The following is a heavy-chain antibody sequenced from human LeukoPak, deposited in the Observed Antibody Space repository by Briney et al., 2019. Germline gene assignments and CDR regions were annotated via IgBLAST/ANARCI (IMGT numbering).Heavy chain of an antibody. CDR3: AADYGDYVSPSD. D-gene: IGHD4-17*01. J-gene: IGHJ4*02. CDR2: SSYDGTNK. V-gene: IGHV3-30*04. CDR1: GFNFRDSA. Sequence: GTSLRLSCAASGFNFRDSAMHWVRQPPGKGLEGVAVSSYDGTNKYCADSVNGRFTISRDNSKNTLFLQMNNLRLEDTAVYYCAADYGDYVSPSDWGQGSLVIVSS.